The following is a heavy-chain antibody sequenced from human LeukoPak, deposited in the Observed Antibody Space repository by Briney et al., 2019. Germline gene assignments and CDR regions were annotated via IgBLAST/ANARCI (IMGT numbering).Heavy chain of an antibody. Sequence: GGSLRLSRAASGFTFSSYSMNWVRQAPGKGLEWVSSISSSSSYIYYADSVKGRFTISRDNAKNSLYLQMNSLRAEDTAVYYCAGSYTYYYDSSGKTLYYFDYWGQGTLVTVSS. CDR3: AGSYTYYYDSSGKTLYYFDY. CDR2: ISSSSSYI. CDR1: GFTFSSYS. V-gene: IGHV3-21*01. J-gene: IGHJ4*02. D-gene: IGHD3-22*01.